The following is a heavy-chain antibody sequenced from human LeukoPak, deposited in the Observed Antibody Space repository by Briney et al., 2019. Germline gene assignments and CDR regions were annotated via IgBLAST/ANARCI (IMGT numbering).Heavy chain of an antibody. CDR2: IIPIFGTA. CDR3: ARGVTVVVNTPYYYYMDV. D-gene: IGHD3-22*01. V-gene: IGHV1-69*05. CDR1: GYTFTGYY. J-gene: IGHJ6*03. Sequence: GASVKVSCKASGYTFTGYYMHWVRQAPGQGLEWMGGIIPIFGTANYAQKFQGRVTITTDESTSTAYMELSSLRSEDTAVYYCARGVTVVVNTPYYYYMDVWGKGTTVTVSS.